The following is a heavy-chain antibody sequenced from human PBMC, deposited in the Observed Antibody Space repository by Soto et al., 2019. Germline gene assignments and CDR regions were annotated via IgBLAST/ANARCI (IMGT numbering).Heavy chain of an antibody. CDR3: TRLVRSGGYAYYYYGMDV. CDR1: GFTFNIYW. J-gene: IGHJ6*02. V-gene: IGHV3-74*01. CDR2: INSDASST. Sequence: PGGSLRLSCAASGFTFNIYWMHWVRQAPGKGLVWVSRINSDASSTNYADSVKGRFTISRDNAKNTLYLQMNSLRVEDTAVYYCTRLVRSGGYAYYYYGMDVWGQGTTVTVSS. D-gene: IGHD1-26*01.